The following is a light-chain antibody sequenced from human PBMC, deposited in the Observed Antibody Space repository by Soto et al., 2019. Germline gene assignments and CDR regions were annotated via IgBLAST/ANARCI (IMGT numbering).Light chain of an antibody. Sequence: SYELTQPPSVSVAPGQTARITCGGNNIGSKSVHWYQQKPGQAPVLVIYDDGDRPSGIPERFSGSNSGNTATLTISRVEAGDEADYFCQVWDSSSDHRGVFGNGTKVTVL. J-gene: IGLJ1*01. V-gene: IGLV3-21*02. CDR2: DDG. CDR1: NIGSKS. CDR3: QVWDSSSDHRGV.